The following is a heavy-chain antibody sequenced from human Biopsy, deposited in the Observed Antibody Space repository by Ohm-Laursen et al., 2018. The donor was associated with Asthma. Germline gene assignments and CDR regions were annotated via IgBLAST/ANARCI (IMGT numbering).Heavy chain of an antibody. Sequence: GSLRFSCAASGFTVSRDHMFWVRQATGKGLEWVSVIYSGGTSHTADSVRGRFTISRDFSKNTLHLQMHSLRVEDTAVYYCARGDSSGWSHYYFDYWGQGTLVTVSS. V-gene: IGHV3-53*01. J-gene: IGHJ4*02. CDR1: GFTVSRDH. CDR3: ARGDSSGWSHYYFDY. CDR2: IYSGGTS. D-gene: IGHD6-19*01.